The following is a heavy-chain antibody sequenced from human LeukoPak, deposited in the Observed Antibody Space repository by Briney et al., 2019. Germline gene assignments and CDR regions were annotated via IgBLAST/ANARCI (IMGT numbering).Heavy chain of an antibody. J-gene: IGHJ5*02. V-gene: IGHV1-2*02. CDR1: GYTFTGYY. CDR3: ARDNSTSWGWFDP. Sequence: ASVKVSCKASGYTFTGYYMHWVRQAPGQGLEWMGWINPNSGGTNYAQKFQGRVTMTRDTSISTAYMELSRPRSDDTAVYYCARDNSTSWGWFDPWGQGTLVTVSS. CDR2: INPNSGGT. D-gene: IGHD2-2*01.